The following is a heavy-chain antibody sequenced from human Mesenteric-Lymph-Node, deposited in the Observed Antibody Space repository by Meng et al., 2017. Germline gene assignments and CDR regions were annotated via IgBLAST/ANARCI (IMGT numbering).Heavy chain of an antibody. Sequence: QVQPTESGQEPVNPPPPLSLPRPVSGGSIRRGYYYWSWIRQPPGRGLEWIGYIYYSGSTHYNPSLKSRVTISVDTSKNQFSLNLSSVTAADTAVYYCARGQRSYSGSYPEWFDPWGQGTLVTVSS. J-gene: IGHJ5*02. CDR1: GGSIRRGYYY. CDR3: ARGQRSYSGSYPEWFDP. CDR2: IYYSGST. V-gene: IGHV4-30-4*01. D-gene: IGHD1-26*01.